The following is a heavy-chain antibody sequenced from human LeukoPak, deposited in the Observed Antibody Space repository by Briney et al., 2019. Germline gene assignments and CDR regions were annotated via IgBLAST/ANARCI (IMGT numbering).Heavy chain of an antibody. CDR3: ARRMDYWYFDL. V-gene: IGHV5-10-1*01. J-gene: IGHJ2*01. CDR2: IDPGDSYT. CDR1: AYRFTGYW. Sequence: GESLKISCQASAYRFTGYWISGVGQMPGKGLEWMGRIDPGDSYTSYSPSFQGHVTISTDKSISTVYLQWSSLKASDTAMYHCARRMDYWYFDLWGRGTLVTVSS.